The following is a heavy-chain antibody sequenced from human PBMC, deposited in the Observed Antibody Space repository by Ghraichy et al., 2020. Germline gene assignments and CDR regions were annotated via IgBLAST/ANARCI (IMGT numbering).Heavy chain of an antibody. CDR3: ARDTRGYTYEVNWRYWFDP. D-gene: IGHD5-18*01. J-gene: IGHJ5*02. CDR2: IYSGGTT. V-gene: IGHV4-4*07. Sequence: SETLSLTCTVSGGSISGYSFSWIRQPAGRGLEWTGRIYSGGTTNYNPSLNGRVTMSVDTSKNQLSLNLTSVTAADTAVYYCARDTRGYTYEVNWRYWFDPWGVGTLVTVSS. CDR1: GGSISGYS.